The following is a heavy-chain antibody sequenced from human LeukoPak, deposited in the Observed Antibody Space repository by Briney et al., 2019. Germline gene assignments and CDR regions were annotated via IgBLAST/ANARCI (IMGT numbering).Heavy chain of an antibody. D-gene: IGHD2-15*01. CDR1: GGTFSSYA. Sequence: SVKVSCKASGGTFSSYAISWVRQAPGQGLEWMGRIIPILGIANYAQKSQGRVTITADKSTSTAYMELSSLRSEDTAVYYCASPADYCSGGSCYKYYFDYWGQGTLVTVSS. V-gene: IGHV1-69*04. J-gene: IGHJ4*02. CDR3: ASPADYCSGGSCYKYYFDY. CDR2: IIPILGIA.